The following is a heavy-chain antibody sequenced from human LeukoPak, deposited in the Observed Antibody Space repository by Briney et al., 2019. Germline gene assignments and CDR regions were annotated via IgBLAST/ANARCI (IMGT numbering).Heavy chain of an antibody. Sequence: ASVKVSCKASGYTFTVYYMYWVRQAPGQGLEWMGWINPNSGGTNYAQKFHGRVTMTSNTSISTPYVELCRQRTSETAVYYCARSRFWSGYYSGNPHTDNWGQGTLGTVS. CDR1: GYTFTVYY. CDR3: ARSRFWSGYYSGNPHTDN. CDR2: INPNSGGT. D-gene: IGHD3-3*01. V-gene: IGHV1-2*02. J-gene: IGHJ4*02.